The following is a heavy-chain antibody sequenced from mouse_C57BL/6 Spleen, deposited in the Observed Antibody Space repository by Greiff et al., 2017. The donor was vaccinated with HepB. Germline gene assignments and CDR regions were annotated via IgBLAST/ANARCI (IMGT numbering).Heavy chain of an antibody. V-gene: IGHV6-3*01. J-gene: IGHJ1*03. Sequence: VQLKESGGGLVQPGGSMKLSCVASGFTFSNYWMNWVRQSPEKGLEWVAQIRLKSDNYATHYAESVKGRFTISRDDSKSSVYLQMNNLRAEDTGIYYCTPSYYGSRDWYFDVWGTGTTVTVSS. CDR2: IRLKSDNYAT. D-gene: IGHD1-1*01. CDR3: TPSYYGSRDWYFDV. CDR1: GFTFSNYW.